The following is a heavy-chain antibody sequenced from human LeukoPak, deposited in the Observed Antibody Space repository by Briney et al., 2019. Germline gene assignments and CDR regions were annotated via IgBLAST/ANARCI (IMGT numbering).Heavy chain of an antibody. CDR3: ARVVAAAGNNWFDP. CDR1: GDSISSGGYS. D-gene: IGHD6-13*01. J-gene: IGHJ5*02. V-gene: IGHV4-30-4*07. Sequence: SETLSLTCADSGDSISSGGYSWTWIRQTPGKGLEWIAYIHDSGSTYYNPSLKSRLSISIDTSKNQFSLKLNSVTAADTAVYYCARVVAAAGNNWFDPWGQGTLVTVSS. CDR2: IHDSGST.